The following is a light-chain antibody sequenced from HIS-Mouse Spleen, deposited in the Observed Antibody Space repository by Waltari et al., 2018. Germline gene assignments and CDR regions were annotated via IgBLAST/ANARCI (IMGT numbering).Light chain of an antibody. Sequence: QSALTQPASVSGSPGQSITISCTGTSSDVGSYNLVSWYQQHPGKAPKLMIYEGSKRPSGFSNRFSGSKSGNTASLAISGLRSEDEADYYCAAWDDSLSGPVFGGGTKLTVL. CDR2: EGS. CDR3: AAWDDSLSGPV. J-gene: IGLJ3*02. CDR1: SSDVGSYNL. V-gene: IGLV2-14*02.